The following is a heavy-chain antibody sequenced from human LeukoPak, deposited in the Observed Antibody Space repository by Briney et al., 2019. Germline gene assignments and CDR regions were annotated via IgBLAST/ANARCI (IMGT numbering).Heavy chain of an antibody. D-gene: IGHD4-17*01. CDR2: ISYIGST. V-gene: IGHV4-59*11. Sequence: SETLSLTCAVSADSFSSHYWTWIRQPPGKGLEWIGYISYIGSTNYNPSLKSRVTISIDTSKNQFSLKLTSVTAADAAVYYCARDLVTVTKGFDIWGQGTMVSVSS. J-gene: IGHJ3*02. CDR1: ADSFSSHY. CDR3: ARDLVTVTKGFDI.